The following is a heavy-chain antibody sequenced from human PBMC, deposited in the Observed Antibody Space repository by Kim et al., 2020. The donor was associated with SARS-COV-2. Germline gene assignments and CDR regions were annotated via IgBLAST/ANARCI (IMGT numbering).Heavy chain of an antibody. CDR1: GFTFSDYY. D-gene: IGHD6-6*01. J-gene: IGHJ4*02. CDR2: ISSSGSTI. V-gene: IGHV3-11*01. Sequence: GGSLRLSCAASGFTFSDYYMSWIRQAPGKGLEWVSYISSSGSTIYYADSVKGRFTISRDNAKNSLYLQMNSLRAEDTAVYYCARVTGNEYSRSYYFDYWGQGTLVTVSS. CDR3: ARVTGNEYSRSYYFDY.